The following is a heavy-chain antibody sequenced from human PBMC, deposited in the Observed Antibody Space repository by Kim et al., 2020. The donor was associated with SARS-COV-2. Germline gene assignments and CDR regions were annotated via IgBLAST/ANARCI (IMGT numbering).Heavy chain of an antibody. CDR3: ARGIFMSPFDY. D-gene: IGHD3-3*01. J-gene: IGHJ4*02. V-gene: IGHV1-46*01. Sequence: TSHAQKFQGRVTMTRDTSTSTVYMELSSLRSEDTAVYYCARGIFMSPFDYWGQGTLVTVSS. CDR2: T.